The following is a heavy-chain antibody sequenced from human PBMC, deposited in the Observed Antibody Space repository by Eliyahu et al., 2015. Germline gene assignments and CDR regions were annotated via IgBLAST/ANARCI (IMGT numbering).Heavy chain of an antibody. CDR2: XIHSGRT. J-gene: IGHJ5*02. Sequence: QVQLQQWGAGLLKPSETLSLTCAVYGGXFSDYYWSWIRQPPGKGXEWXGEXIHSGRTNYNPSLXSRVTISVDTSKKQIALRLSSVTAADTALYYCARGQSKYGSGTYIGWFDPWGQGTLVTVSS. CDR3: ARGQSKYGSGTYIGWFDP. CDR1: GGXFSDYY. D-gene: IGHD3-10*01. V-gene: IGHV4-34*01.